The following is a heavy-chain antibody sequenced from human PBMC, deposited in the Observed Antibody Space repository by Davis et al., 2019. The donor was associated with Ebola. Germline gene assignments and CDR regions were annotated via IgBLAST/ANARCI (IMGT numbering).Heavy chain of an antibody. D-gene: IGHD1-26*01. CDR1: GFTFSSYT. CDR2: ISSSSNYI. J-gene: IGHJ4*02. Sequence: PGGSLRLSCAASGFTFSSYTMNWVRQAPGKGLQWVSSISSSSNYIYYADSLQGRFTISRDNAKNSLYLQMNSLRAEDTAVYYCASGGSYSPGWGQGTLVTVSS. V-gene: IGHV3-21*01. CDR3: ASGGSYSPG.